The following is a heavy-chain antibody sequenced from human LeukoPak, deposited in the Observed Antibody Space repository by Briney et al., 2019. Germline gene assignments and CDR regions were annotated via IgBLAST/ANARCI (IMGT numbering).Heavy chain of an antibody. CDR2: ISYDGSNK. CDR1: GFTFSSYW. J-gene: IGHJ4*02. D-gene: IGHD1-26*01. CDR3: ARDWSGSLDY. Sequence: GSLRLSCEASGFTFSSYWMHWVRQPPGKGLEWVAVISYDGSNKYYADSVKGRFTISRDNSKNTLYLQMNSLRAEDTAVYYCARDWSGSLDYWGQGTLVTVSS. V-gene: IGHV3-30*03.